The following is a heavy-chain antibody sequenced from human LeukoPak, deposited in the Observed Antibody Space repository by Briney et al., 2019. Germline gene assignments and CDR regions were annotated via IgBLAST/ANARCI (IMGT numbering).Heavy chain of an antibody. CDR1: GFPFSDHA. CDR3: ARFPIYSGSYFDS. D-gene: IGHD1-26*01. J-gene: IGHJ4*03. CDR2: VSANGAAT. V-gene: IGHV3-23*01. Sequence: GGSLRLSCAASGFPFSDHAMSWVRQAPGKGLEWVSAVSANGAATYYTDSVKGRFTISRDNSKSTLYLQVNSLRAEDAAIYYCARFPIYSGSYFDSWGQGTLVTVSS.